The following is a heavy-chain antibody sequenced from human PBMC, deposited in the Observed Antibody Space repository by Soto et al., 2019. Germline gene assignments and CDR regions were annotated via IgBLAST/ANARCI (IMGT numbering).Heavy chain of an antibody. D-gene: IGHD3-3*01. CDR2: IIPIFGTA. CDR1: GGTFSSYA. CDR3: ANTYYDFWSGYSPDYYGIDV. J-gene: IGHJ6*02. V-gene: IGHV1-69*13. Sequence: GASVKVSCKASGGTFSSYAISWVRQAPGQGLEWMGGIIPIFGTANYAQKFQGRVTITADESTSTAYMELSSLRSEDTAVYYCANTYYDFWSGYSPDYYGIDVWGQGTTVTVSS.